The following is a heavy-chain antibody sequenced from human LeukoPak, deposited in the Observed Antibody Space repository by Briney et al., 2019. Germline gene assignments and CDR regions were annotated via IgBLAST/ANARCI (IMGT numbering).Heavy chain of an antibody. CDR1: GGSLSNYY. Sequence: SETLSLTCAAYGGSLSNYYWSWLRQPPGKGLEWIGEINDRGKTIYNPSLKSRVTISIDTSKNQFSLKLTSGIAADTAMYYCARPVYCSSTTCTGPFHIWGQGTMVTVSS. V-gene: IGHV4-34*01. J-gene: IGHJ3*02. D-gene: IGHD2-2*01. CDR3: ARPVYCSSTTCTGPFHI. CDR2: INDRGKT.